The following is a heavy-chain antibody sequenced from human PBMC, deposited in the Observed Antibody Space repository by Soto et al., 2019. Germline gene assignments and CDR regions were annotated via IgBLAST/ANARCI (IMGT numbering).Heavy chain of an antibody. CDR1: GGTFNNDA. CDR3: ARWGGLSCSGAVCFKKPFDY. D-gene: IGHD2-8*02. V-gene: IGHV1-69*06. CDR2: IIPISGTT. Sequence: QVQLVQSGAEVKRPESSMKVSCKPSGGTFNNDAINWVRQAPGQGLEWMGAIIPISGTTKYAQKFQGRVTITAYKSTSTVYMDLSSLRSEDTAVYYCARWGGLSCSGAVCFKKPFDYWGQGTLVTVSS. J-gene: IGHJ4*02.